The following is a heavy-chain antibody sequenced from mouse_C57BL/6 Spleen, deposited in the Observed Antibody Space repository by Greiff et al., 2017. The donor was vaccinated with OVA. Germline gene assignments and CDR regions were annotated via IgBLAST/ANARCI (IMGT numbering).Heavy chain of an antibody. J-gene: IGHJ1*03. D-gene: IGHD2-3*01. V-gene: IGHV1-69*01. Sequence: QVQLQQPGAELVMPGASVKLSCKASGYTFTSYWMHWVKQRPGQGLEWIGEIDPSDSYTNYNQKFKGKSTLTVDKSSSAAYMQLSSLTSENSAVYFSARAQDGNFFYWYFDVWGTGTTGTASS. CDR2: IDPSDSYT. CDR1: GYTFTSYW. CDR3: ARAQDGNFFYWYFDV.